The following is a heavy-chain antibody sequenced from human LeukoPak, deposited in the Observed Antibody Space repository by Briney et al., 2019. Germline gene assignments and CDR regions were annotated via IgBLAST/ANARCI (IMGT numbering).Heavy chain of an antibody. CDR1: GYTFTSYG. CDR2: ISAYNGNT. CDR3: ARDLVGATNDYYYGMDV. V-gene: IGHV1-18*01. D-gene: IGHD1-26*01. J-gene: IGHJ6*02. Sequence: ASVKVSCKASGYTFTSYGISWVRQAPGQGPEWMGWISAYNGNTNYAQKLQGRVTMTTDTSTSTAYMELRSLRSDDTAVYYCARDLVGATNDYYYGMDVWGQGTTVTVSS.